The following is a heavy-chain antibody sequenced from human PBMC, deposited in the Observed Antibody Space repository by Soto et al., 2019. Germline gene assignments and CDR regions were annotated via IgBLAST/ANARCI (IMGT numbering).Heavy chain of an antibody. J-gene: IGHJ4*01. CDR3: VRAPEQRPIDY. V-gene: IGHV3-21*01. CDR2: ISGGTTYI. D-gene: IGHD6-19*01. CDR1: GCTFRTYT. Sequence: GVSLRLSWAASGCTFRTYTMNWVRQAPGKGLEWVSSISGGTTYISYADSVKGRFTISRDNAKNSLHLQMNSLRAEDTAVYYCVRAPEQRPIDYWGHGSLVTVSS.